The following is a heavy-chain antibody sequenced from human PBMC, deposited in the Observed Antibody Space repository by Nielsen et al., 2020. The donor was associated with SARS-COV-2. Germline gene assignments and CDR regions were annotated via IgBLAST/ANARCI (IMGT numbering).Heavy chain of an antibody. CDR2: ISSNGGST. V-gene: IGHV3-64*04. Sequence: WIRQPPGKGLEYVSAISSNGGSTYYADSVKGRFTISRDNSRNTLYLQMNSLRAEDTAVYYCARDHGDIVVVVAAPWFDPWGQGTLVTVSS. J-gene: IGHJ5*02. D-gene: IGHD2-15*01. CDR3: ARDHGDIVVVVAAPWFDP.